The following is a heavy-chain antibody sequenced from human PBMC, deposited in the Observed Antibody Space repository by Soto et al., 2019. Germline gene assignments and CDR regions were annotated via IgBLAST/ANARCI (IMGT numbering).Heavy chain of an antibody. D-gene: IGHD6-6*01. CDR1: GFTFGDYA. CDR3: TRDRPIFGPDYYGMDV. CDR2: IRSKAYGGTT. Sequence: HPGGSLRLSCTASGFTFGDYAMSWFRQAPGKGLEWVGFIRSKAYGGTTEYAASVKGRFTISRDDSKSIAYLQMNSLKTEDTAVYYCTRDRPIFGPDYYGMDVWGQGTTVTVSS. V-gene: IGHV3-49*03. J-gene: IGHJ6*02.